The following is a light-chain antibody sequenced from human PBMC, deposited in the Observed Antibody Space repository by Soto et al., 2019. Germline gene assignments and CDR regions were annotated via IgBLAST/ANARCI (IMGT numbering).Light chain of an antibody. V-gene: IGLV2-14*01. J-gene: IGLJ3*02. CDR1: SSDVGGYNY. CDR3: TSYTSSITRYV. Sequence: QSVLTQPASVSGSPGQSITISCTGTSSDVGGYNYVSWYQQDPGKAPKLMIYDVTNRPSGVSNRFSGSKSGNTASLTISGLQAEDEADYYCTSYTSSITRYVFGGGTKLTVL. CDR2: DVT.